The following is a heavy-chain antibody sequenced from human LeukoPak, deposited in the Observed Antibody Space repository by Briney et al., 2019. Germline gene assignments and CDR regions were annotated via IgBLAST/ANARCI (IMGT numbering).Heavy chain of an antibody. CDR1: GFTFSNHG. CDR3: AKEVVVVAATGWFDP. CDR2: ISYDGSTK. V-gene: IGHV3-30*18. Sequence: PGGSLRLSCAASGFTFSNHGMHWVRQAPGKGLEWVAVISYDGSTKYYADSVKGRFTISRDNSKNTVYLQMNSLKPEDTAVYYCAKEVVVVAATGWFDPWGRGTLVTVSS. D-gene: IGHD2-15*01. J-gene: IGHJ5*02.